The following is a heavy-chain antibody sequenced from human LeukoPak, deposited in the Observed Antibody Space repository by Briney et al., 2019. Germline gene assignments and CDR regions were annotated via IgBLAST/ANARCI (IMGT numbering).Heavy chain of an antibody. V-gene: IGHV3-23*01. CDR2: ISGSAGST. CDR1: GFTFSSYA. CDR3: AKAYYGSGTYYRDFDY. Sequence: PGGSLRLSCAASGFTFSSYAMSWVRQAPGKGLEWVSVISGSAGSTYYTDSVKGRFTISRDNSENTLYLEMSSLRAEDTAVYYCAKAYYGSGTYYRDFDYWGQGTLVTVSS. D-gene: IGHD3-10*01. J-gene: IGHJ4*02.